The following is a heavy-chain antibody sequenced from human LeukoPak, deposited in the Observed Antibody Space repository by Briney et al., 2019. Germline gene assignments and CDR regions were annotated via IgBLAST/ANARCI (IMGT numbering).Heavy chain of an antibody. CDR3: ARLRPTHYYDSSGYPGGYFDY. V-gene: IGHV4-39*01. J-gene: IGHJ4*02. Sequence: SEXXXLXXXVSGGSISSSSYYWXXXRQPPGXGXEWXGSIYYSGSTYYNPSLKSRVTISVDTSKNQFSLKLSSVTAADTAVYYCARLRPTHYYDSSGYPGGYFDYWGQGTLVTVSS. D-gene: IGHD3-22*01. CDR2: IYYSGST. CDR1: GGSISSSSYY.